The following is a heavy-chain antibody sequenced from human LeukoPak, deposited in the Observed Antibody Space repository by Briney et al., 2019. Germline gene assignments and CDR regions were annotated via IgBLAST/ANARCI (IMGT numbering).Heavy chain of an antibody. CDR3: ASSLIRYNWNDGSDAFDI. Sequence: GESLKISCKGSGYSFTSYWIGWVRQMPGKGLEWMGIIYPGDSDTRYSPSFQGQFTISADKSISTAYLQWSSLKASDTAMYYCASSLIRYNWNDGSDAFDIWGQGTMVTVSS. D-gene: IGHD1-1*01. CDR2: IYPGDSDT. V-gene: IGHV5-51*01. J-gene: IGHJ3*02. CDR1: GYSFTSYW.